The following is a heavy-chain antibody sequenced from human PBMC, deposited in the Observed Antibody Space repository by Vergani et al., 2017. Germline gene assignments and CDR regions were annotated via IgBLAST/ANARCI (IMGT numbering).Heavy chain of an antibody. CDR1: GGSISSSSYY. J-gene: IGHJ3*02. Sequence: QVQLQESGPGLVKPSETLSLTCTVSGGSISSSSYYWGWIRQPPGKGLEWIGYIYYSGSTYYNPSLKSRVTISVDTSKNQFSLKLSSVTAADTAVYYCARRSTPGAFDIWGQGTMVTVSS. CDR2: IYYSGST. D-gene: IGHD2-15*01. CDR3: ARRSTPGAFDI. V-gene: IGHV4-30-4*08.